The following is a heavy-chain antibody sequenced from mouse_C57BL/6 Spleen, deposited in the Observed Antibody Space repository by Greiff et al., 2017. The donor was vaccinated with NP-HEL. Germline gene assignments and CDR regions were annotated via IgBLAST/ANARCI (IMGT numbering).Heavy chain of an antibody. D-gene: IGHD1-1*01. V-gene: IGHV1-42*01. CDR1: VYSFPGST. J-gene: IGHJ2*01. CDR3: ARDGSSYDY. Sequence: EVQLHQSDPELVKPGPSVKISSKPSVYSFPGSTMTWVKQSPEKSLEWIGEINPSTGGTTYNQKFKAKATWTVDKSSSTAYMQLKSLTSEDSAVYYCARDGSSYDYWGQGTTLTVSS. CDR2: INPSTGGT.